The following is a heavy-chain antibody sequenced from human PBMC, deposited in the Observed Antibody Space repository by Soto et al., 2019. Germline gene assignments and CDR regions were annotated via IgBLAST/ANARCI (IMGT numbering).Heavy chain of an antibody. V-gene: IGHV4-31*01. CDR1: GASISSGSYY. CDR3: ARGKVQQGDYGEIYYYYAMDV. J-gene: IGHJ6*02. Sequence: SETLSLTCTVSGASISSGSYYWSWIRQLPGKGLEWIGNIYHSRNTYNNPSLKSPVSMSVDTSQNQLSLKLSSVTAADTAVYFCARGKVQQGDYGEIYYYYAMDVWGQGTTVTVSS. CDR2: IYHSRNT. D-gene: IGHD4-17*01.